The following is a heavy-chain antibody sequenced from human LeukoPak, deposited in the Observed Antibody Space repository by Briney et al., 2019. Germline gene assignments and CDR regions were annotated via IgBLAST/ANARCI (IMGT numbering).Heavy chain of an antibody. Sequence: GGSLRLSCAASGLTFSDYYMTWIRQAPGKGLEWGSFISSSGTTIYSADSVRGRFTVSRDNAKNSLFLHMNSLRAVDTAVYYCAIQITMIVVVPYFDYWGQGTLVTVSS. CDR3: AIQITMIVVVPYFDY. J-gene: IGHJ4*02. CDR2: ISSSGTTI. CDR1: GLTFSDYY. D-gene: IGHD3-22*01. V-gene: IGHV3-11*04.